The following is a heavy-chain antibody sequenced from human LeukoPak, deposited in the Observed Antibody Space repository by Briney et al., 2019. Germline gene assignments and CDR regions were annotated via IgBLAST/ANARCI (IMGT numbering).Heavy chain of an antibody. CDR2: INPKSGGT. CDR1: GYTFTDYY. J-gene: IGHJ5*02. D-gene: IGHD2-2*01. V-gene: IGHV1-2*06. CDR3: ARDPWGGDIVVVPAAIHDP. Sequence: ASVKVSCKASGYTFTDYYIHWVRQAPGQGLEWMGRINPKSGGTNYAQKFQGRVTMTRDTFISTAYMELSRLRSDDTAVFYCARDPWGGDIVVVPAAIHDPWGQGTLVTVSS.